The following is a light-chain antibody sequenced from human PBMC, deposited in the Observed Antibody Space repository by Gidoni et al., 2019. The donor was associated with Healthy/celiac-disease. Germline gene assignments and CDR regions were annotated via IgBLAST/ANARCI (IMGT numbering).Light chain of an antibody. CDR2: DAS. J-gene: IGKJ1*01. CDR3: QQYDNLPRT. Sequence: DLQMTQSPSSLSASVGDRVTITFQASQDISNYLNWYQQKPGKAPKLLIYDASNLETGVPSRFSGSGSGTDFTFTISSLHPEDIATYYCQQYDNLPRTFGQGTKVEIK. CDR1: QDISNY. V-gene: IGKV1-33*01.